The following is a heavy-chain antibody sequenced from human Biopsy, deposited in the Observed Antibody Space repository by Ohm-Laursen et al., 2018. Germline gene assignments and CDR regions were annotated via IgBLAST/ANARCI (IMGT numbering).Heavy chain of an antibody. CDR1: GFDFSDYS. D-gene: IGHD1/OR15-1a*01. J-gene: IGHJ4*02. Sequence: SLRLSCAASGFDFSDYSMSWVRQAPGKGLEWVAFIFYDGSNTYYADSVKGRFTISRDNSRDTLYLQMSSLRAEDTAVYYCARGRTGGWGQGTLVTVSS. CDR3: ARGRTGG. V-gene: IGHV3-30*03. CDR2: IFYDGSNT.